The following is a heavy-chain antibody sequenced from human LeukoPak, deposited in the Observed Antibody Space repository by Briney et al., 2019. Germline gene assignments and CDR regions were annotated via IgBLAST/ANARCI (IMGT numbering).Heavy chain of an antibody. CDR2: IKQDGSEK. CDR3: ARAGGYASSWAY. D-gene: IGHD5-12*01. CDR1: GFSFRNYW. J-gene: IGHJ4*02. V-gene: IGHV3-7*01. Sequence: GGSLRLSCAASGFSFRNYWMGWVRQAPGKGLEWVANIKQDGSEKNYVDSVKGRFTISRDNAKNSLELQMNSLRDEDTAVYYCARAGGYASSWAYWGQGTLVTVSS.